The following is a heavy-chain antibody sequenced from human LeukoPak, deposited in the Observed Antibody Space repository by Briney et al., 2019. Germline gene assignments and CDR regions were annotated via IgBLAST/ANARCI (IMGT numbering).Heavy chain of an antibody. CDR2: ISGSGGST. D-gene: IGHD6-6*01. J-gene: IGHJ4*02. V-gene: IGHV3-23*01. CDR1: GFTFSSYA. Sequence: HAGGSLRLSCAASGFTFSSYAMSWVRQAPGKGLEWVSAISGSGGSTYYADSVKGRFTISRDNSKNTLYLQMNSLRAEDTAVYYCARGSSIAARPPGRGYWGQGTLVTVSS. CDR3: ARGSSIAARPPGRGY.